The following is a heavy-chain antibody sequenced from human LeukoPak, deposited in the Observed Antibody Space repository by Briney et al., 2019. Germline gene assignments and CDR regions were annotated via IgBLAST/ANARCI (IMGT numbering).Heavy chain of an antibody. D-gene: IGHD3-10*01. CDR2: IYYSGST. CDR1: GGSISSYY. J-gene: IGHJ4*02. Sequence: SETLSLTCTVSGGSISSYYWSWIRQPPGKGLEWIGYIYYSGSTNYNPSLKSRVTISVDTSKNQFSLKLSSVTAEDTAVYYCARQHFNHGSGSYPDYWGQGTLVTVSS. CDR3: ARQHFNHGSGSYPDY. V-gene: IGHV4-59*08.